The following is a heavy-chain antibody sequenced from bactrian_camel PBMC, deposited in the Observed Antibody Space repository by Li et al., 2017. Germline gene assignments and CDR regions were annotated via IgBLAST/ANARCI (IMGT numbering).Heavy chain of an antibody. CDR3: AADQCQRVASGTSRY. CDR1: GFIFGDYT. D-gene: IGHD6*01. J-gene: IGHJ4*01. CDR2: IDIHGTI. V-gene: IGHV3S53*01. Sequence: VQLVESGGGLVQPGGSLRASCVGTGFIFGDYTIFWYRQAQGNEREFVSSIDIHGTINYADSVKGRFTISKDNARKTLYLEMNMLKPEDTAMYYCAADQCQRVASGTSRYWGQGTQVTVS.